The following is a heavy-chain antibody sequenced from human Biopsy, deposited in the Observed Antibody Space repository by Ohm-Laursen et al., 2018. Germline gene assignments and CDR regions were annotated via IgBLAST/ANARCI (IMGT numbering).Heavy chain of an antibody. V-gene: IGHV4-59*02. CDR1: GDSVTKYY. CDR2: IYYSVMT. Sequence: SETLSLTCTVSGDSVTKYYWSWIRRPPGKGLEWIGHIYYSVMTNYNPSLQSRVSISVDTSRNQVSLTLSSVTAADTAVYYCVRVSVTAYTLPRWFFDLWGRGTLVTVSS. CDR3: VRVSVTAYTLPRWFFDL. D-gene: IGHD2-21*02. J-gene: IGHJ2*01.